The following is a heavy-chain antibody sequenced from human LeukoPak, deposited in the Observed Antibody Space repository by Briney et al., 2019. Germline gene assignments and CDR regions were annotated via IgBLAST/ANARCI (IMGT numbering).Heavy chain of an antibody. CDR2: IGTAGDT. D-gene: IGHD2-8*01. V-gene: IGHV3-13*01. CDR1: GFTFSTYD. J-gene: IGHJ4*02. Sequence: GGSLRLSCAASGFTFSTYDMHWVRQTTGEGLEWVSAIGTAGDTYYPGSVRGRFTISRDNTKDSLYLQMNSLRAEDTALYYCAKESSVYCTDGVCSLDYWGQGSLVTVSS. CDR3: AKESSVYCTDGVCSLDY.